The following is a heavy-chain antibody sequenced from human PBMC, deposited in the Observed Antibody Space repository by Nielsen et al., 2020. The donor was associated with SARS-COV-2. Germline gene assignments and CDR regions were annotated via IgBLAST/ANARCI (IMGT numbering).Heavy chain of an antibody. CDR1: GFIFSAFY. V-gene: IGHV3-11*04. D-gene: IGHD6-25*01. J-gene: IGHJ4*02. Sequence: GASLKISCAASGFIFSAFYMTWIRQTPGKGLEWISYISSSGMTVYYADSVKGRFTISRDNAKISVYLQMESLSAEDTAVYYSARGGYSRYDFDYWGQGTLVTVSS. CDR3: ARGGYSRYDFDY. CDR2: ISSSGMTV.